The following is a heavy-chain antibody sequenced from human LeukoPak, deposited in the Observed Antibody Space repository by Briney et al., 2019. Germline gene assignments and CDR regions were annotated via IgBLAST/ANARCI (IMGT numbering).Heavy chain of an antibody. J-gene: IGHJ4*02. CDR1: GGTFSSYA. D-gene: IGHD1-26*01. CDR2: IIPILGIA. V-gene: IGHV1-69*04. Sequence: GASVKVSCKASGGTFSSYAISWVRQAPGQGIEWMGRIIPILGIANYAQKFQGRVTITADKSTSTAYMELSSLRSEDTAVYYCARSPPQFESCFDYWGQGTLVTVSS. CDR3: ARSPPQFESCFDY.